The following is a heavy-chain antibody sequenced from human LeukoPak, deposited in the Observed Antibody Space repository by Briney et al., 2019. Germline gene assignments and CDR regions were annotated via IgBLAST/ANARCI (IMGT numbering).Heavy chain of an antibody. CDR1: GGSFSGYY. CDR3: ARDDAGYSYGYIY. D-gene: IGHD5-18*01. V-gene: IGHV4-59*01. CDR2: IYYSGST. J-gene: IGHJ4*02. Sequence: PSETLSLTCAVYGGSFSGYYWSWIRQPPGKGLEWIGYIYYSGSTNYNPSLKSRVTISVDTSKNQFSLKLSSVTAADTAVYYCARDDAGYSYGYIYWGQGTLVTVSS.